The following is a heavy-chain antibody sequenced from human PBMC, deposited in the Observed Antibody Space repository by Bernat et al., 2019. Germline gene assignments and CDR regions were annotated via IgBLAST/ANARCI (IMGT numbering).Heavy chain of an antibody. CDR3: ARDRAGQRPWEQQVVRWFDP. Sequence: QVHLVESGGGVVQPGRSLRLSCAASGFTFSSSGMHWVRQAPGKGLEWLAVIWYDGSKTYYADSVKGRFTVSRDNSKNTFYLEMNSLRAEDTAVYYCARDRAGQRPWEQQVVRWFDPWGQGTLVTVSP. J-gene: IGHJ5*02. CDR1: GFTFSSSG. D-gene: IGHD6-13*01. CDR2: IWYDGSKT. V-gene: IGHV3-33*01.